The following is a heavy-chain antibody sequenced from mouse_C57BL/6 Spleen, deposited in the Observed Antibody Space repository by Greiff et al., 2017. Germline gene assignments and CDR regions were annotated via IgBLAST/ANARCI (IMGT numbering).Heavy chain of an antibody. CDR1: GFTFSSYG. D-gene: IGHD2-4*01. CDR2: ISSGGSYT. CDR3: ARRDYDYDGGFDY. V-gene: IGHV5-6*01. Sequence: EVQVVESGGDLVKPGGSLKLSCAASGFTFSSYGMSWVRQTPDKRLEWVANISSGGSYTYYPDSVKGRFTISRDTAKNTLYLQRSSLKSEDTAMYYCARRDYDYDGGFDYWGQGTTLTVSS. J-gene: IGHJ2*01.